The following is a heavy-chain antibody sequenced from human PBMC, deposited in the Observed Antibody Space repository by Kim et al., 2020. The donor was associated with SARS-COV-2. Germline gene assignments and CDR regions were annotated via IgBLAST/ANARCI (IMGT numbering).Heavy chain of an antibody. V-gene: IGHV5-51*01. Sequence: GESLKISCKGSGYTFTNYWVGWVRQMPGRGLEWMGIISPGGSDTRYSPSFQGQVTISADKSISTAYLQWTSLKASDTAMYYCARLRGSVTKTWFDPWGQGTLVTVSS. CDR2: ISPGGSDT. CDR3: ARLRGSVTKTWFDP. CDR1: GYTFTNYW. D-gene: IGHD4-17*01. J-gene: IGHJ5*02.